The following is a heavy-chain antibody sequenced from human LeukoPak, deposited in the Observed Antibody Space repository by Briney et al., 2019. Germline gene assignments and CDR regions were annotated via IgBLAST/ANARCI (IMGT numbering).Heavy chain of an antibody. J-gene: IGHJ6*02. Sequence: ASVKVSCKASGYTFTSYDINWVRQATGQGLEWMGWMNPNSGNTGYAQKLQGRVTMTTDTSTSTAYMELRSLRSDDTAVYYCARDRDSSGYYYRYGMDVWGQGTTVTVSS. CDR3: ARDRDSSGYYYRYGMDV. V-gene: IGHV1-8*01. CDR2: MNPNSGNT. CDR1: GYTFTSYD. D-gene: IGHD3-22*01.